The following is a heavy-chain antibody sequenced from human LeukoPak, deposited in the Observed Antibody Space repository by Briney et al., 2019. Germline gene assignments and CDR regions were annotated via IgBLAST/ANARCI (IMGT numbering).Heavy chain of an antibody. CDR1: GGSFSGYY. CDR2: INHSGST. D-gene: IGHD1-26*01. V-gene: IGHV4-34*01. Sequence: SETLSLTCAVYGGSFSGYYWSWIRQPPGKGLEWIGEINHSGSTYYNPSLKSRVTISVDTSKNQFSLKLSSVTAADTAVYYCAGSRVGATIFDYWGQGTLVTVSS. J-gene: IGHJ4*02. CDR3: AGSRVGATIFDY.